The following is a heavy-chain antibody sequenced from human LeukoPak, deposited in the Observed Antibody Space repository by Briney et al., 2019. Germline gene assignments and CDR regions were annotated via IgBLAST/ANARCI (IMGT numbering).Heavy chain of an antibody. V-gene: IGHV3-74*01. D-gene: IGHD3-22*01. CDR3: ARVVDYDSSGYYDY. CDR2: INSDGSST. CDR1: GFTFSSYW. J-gene: IGHJ4*02. Sequence: GGPLRLSCAASGFTFSSYWTHWVRQAPGKGLVWVSRINSDGSSTSYADSVKGRSTISRDNAKNTLYLQMNSLRAEDTAVYYCARVVDYDSSGYYDYWGQGTPVTVSS.